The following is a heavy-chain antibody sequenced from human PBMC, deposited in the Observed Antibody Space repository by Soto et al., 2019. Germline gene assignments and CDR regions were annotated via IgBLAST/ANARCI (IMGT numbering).Heavy chain of an antibody. D-gene: IGHD5-18*01. CDR3: ARGASPAMGYYVDY. CDR2: IWYDGSNK. V-gene: IGHV3-33*01. Sequence: QVQLVESGGGVVQPGRSLRLSCAASGFTFSSYGMHWVRQAPGKGLEWVAVIWYDGSNKYYADSVKGRFTISRDNSKNTLYLKMNSLRGEDTAVYYCARGASPAMGYYVDYWGQGTLVTVSS. CDR1: GFTFSSYG. J-gene: IGHJ4*02.